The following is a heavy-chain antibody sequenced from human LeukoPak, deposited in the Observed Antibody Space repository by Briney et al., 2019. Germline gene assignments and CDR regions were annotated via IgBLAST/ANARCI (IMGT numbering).Heavy chain of an antibody. J-gene: IGHJ4*02. Sequence: GGSLRLSCVGSGFTIENNAMSWVCQPPGKGLEWVAAISSAGGGTYYADAVKGRFTISRDNSKNTVDLQMNSLRADDTAVYYCVRTSGYLAYWGREPWSPSPQ. V-gene: IGHV3-23*01. CDR1: GFTIENNA. CDR2: ISSAGGGT. CDR3: VRTSGYLAY. D-gene: IGHD3-22*01.